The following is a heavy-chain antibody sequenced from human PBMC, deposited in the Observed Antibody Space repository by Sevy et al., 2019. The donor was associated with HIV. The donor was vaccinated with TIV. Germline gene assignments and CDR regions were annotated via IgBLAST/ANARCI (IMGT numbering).Heavy chain of an antibody. Sequence: GGSLRLSCAASGFSFSSYGMHWVRQAPGKGLEWMSYIQYDGSNKDYADSVKGRFTISIDNSKNTLYLQMNSLRVEDTAVFYCVKEGGGGGGDHWGQGTLVTVSS. CDR3: VKEGGGGGGDH. D-gene: IGHD3-16*01. V-gene: IGHV3-30*02. J-gene: IGHJ4*02. CDR1: GFSFSSYG. CDR2: IQYDGSNK.